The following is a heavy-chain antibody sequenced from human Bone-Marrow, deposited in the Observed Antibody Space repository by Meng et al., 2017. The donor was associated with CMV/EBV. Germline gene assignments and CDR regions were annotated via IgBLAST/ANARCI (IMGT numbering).Heavy chain of an antibody. Sequence: EVQLVESGGGLVQPGGSLRLSCAASGFTFSSYWMHWVRQAPGKGLVWVSRINSDGSSTSYADSVEGRFTISRDNAKNTLYLQMNSLRAEDTAVYYCARGSIVGAYWFDPWGQGTLVTVSS. CDR3: ARGSIVGAYWFDP. CDR1: GFTFSSYW. V-gene: IGHV3-74*01. D-gene: IGHD1-26*01. CDR2: INSDGSST. J-gene: IGHJ5*02.